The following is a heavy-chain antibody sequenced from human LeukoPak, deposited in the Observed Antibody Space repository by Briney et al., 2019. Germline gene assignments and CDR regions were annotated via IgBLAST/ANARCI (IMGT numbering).Heavy chain of an antibody. CDR2: IKEDGSER. D-gene: IGHD2-15*01. V-gene: IGHV3-7*03. CDR1: AFIFSGHW. CDR3: ARSVVAAKAGY. J-gene: IGHJ4*02. Sequence: PGGSLRLSCEGSAFIFSGHWTNWVRQTPGKGLEWVASIKEDGSERQYVDSVKGRFSISRDNTKGSLFLQLNSLRAEDTAVYYCARSVVAAKAGYWGQGTLVTVSS.